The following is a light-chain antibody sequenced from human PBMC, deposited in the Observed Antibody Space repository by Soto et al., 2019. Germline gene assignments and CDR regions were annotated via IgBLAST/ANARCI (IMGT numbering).Light chain of an antibody. CDR2: DES. CDR3: QHYGSSPT. Sequence: EIVLTQSPGTLSLSPGERATLSCRASQSVNSRYFAWYQHNPGQAPRLLIYDESTRAAGIPDRFSGSGSGTDFTLTISRLEPEDFAVYFCQHYGSSPTFGQGTKVDIK. V-gene: IGKV3-20*01. CDR1: QSVNSRY. J-gene: IGKJ1*01.